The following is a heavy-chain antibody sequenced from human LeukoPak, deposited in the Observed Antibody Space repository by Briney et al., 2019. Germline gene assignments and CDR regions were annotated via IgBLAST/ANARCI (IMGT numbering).Heavy chain of an antibody. CDR1: GGSISSYY. CDR3: ARSRYSSGSVDY. V-gene: IGHV4-59*08. CDR2: IYYSGST. Sequence: PSETLSLTCTVSGGSISSYYWSWIRQPPGKGLEWIGYIYYSGSTNYNPSLKSRVTISVDTSKNQFSLKLSSVTAADTAVYYCARSRYSSGSVDYWGQGTLVTVSS. J-gene: IGHJ4*02. D-gene: IGHD6-19*01.